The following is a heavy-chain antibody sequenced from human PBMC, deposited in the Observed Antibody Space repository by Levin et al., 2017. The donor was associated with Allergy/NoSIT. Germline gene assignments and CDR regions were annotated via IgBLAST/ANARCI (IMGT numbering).Heavy chain of an antibody. D-gene: IGHD3-10*01. CDR3: ARGDPSYYYGSGSYYNVPCDY. CDR2: IWYDGSNK. CDR1: GFTFSSYG. J-gene: IGHJ4*02. Sequence: GESLKISCAASGFTFSSYGMHWVRQAPGKGLEWVAVIWYDGSNKYYADSVKGRFTISRDNSKNTLYLQMNSLRAEDTAVYYCARGDPSYYYGSGSYYNVPCDYWGQGTLVTVSS. V-gene: IGHV3-33*01.